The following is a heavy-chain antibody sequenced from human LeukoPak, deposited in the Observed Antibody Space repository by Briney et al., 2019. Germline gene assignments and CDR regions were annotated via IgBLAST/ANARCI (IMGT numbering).Heavy chain of an antibody. CDR2: IKQDGSEK. D-gene: IGHD5-18*01. V-gene: IGHV3-7*03. Sequence: GGSLRLSCAASGFTFSSYWMSWVRQAPGKGLEWVANIKQDGSEKYYVDSVKGRFTISRDNAKNSLYLQMYSLRAEDTAVYYCARPGGDTAMAIDYWGQGTLVTVSS. CDR1: GFTFSSYW. J-gene: IGHJ4*02. CDR3: ARPGGDTAMAIDY.